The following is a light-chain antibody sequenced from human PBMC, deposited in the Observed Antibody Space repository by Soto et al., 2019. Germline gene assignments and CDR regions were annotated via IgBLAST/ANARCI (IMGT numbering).Light chain of an antibody. V-gene: IGKV4-1*01. J-gene: IGKJ4*01. CDR3: QQYYSIPLT. CDR1: QIVLYSSNNKNY. CDR2: WAS. Sequence: DILMTQSPDSLAVSLGDRATMSCKSSQIVLYSSNNKNYLAWYQQKPVQPPKLLIYWASTRESGVPDRFSGSGSGTDFTLTISSLQAEDVAVYYCQQYYSIPLTFGGGTKVDIK.